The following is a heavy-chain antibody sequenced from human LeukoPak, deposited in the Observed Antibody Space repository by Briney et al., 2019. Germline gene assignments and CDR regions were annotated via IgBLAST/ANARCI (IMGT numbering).Heavy chain of an antibody. D-gene: IGHD1-26*01. J-gene: IGHJ4*02. CDR1: GFTFSSYA. Sequence: GGSLRLSCAASGFTFSSYAMHWVRQAPGKGLEWVAVISYDGSNKYYADSVKGRFTISRDNSKNTLYLQMNSLRAEDTAVYYCAKREWEVLPYDYWGQGTLVTVSS. CDR3: AKREWEVLPYDY. V-gene: IGHV3-30-3*02. CDR2: ISYDGSNK.